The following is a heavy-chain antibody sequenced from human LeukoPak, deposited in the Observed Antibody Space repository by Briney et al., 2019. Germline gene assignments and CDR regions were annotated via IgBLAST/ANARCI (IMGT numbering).Heavy chain of an antibody. CDR2: IYPGDSDT. Sequence: GESLKISCKGSGYSFTNFWIGWVRQMPGKGLEWMGIIYPGDSDTRYSPSFQGQVTISADKSISTAYLQWSSLKASDTAMYYCARGRATGYTYGPRPFDYWGQGTLVTVSS. D-gene: IGHD5-18*01. J-gene: IGHJ4*02. CDR3: ARGRATGYTYGPRPFDY. CDR1: GYSFTNFW. V-gene: IGHV5-51*01.